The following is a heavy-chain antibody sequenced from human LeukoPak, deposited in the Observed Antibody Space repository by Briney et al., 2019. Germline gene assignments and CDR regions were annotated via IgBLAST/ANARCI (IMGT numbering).Heavy chain of an antibody. Sequence: ASVKVSCKASGGTFSSYAISWVRQAPGRGLEWMGWISAYNGNTNYAQKLQGRVTMTTDTSTSTAYMELRSLRSDDTAVYYCARYYVWGSYRSKYYFDYWGQGTLVTVSS. V-gene: IGHV1-18*01. CDR2: ISAYNGNT. CDR3: ARYYVWGSYRSKYYFDY. D-gene: IGHD3-16*02. CDR1: GGTFSSYA. J-gene: IGHJ4*02.